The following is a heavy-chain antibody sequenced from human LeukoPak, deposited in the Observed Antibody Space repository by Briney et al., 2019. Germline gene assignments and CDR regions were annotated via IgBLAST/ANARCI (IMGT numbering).Heavy chain of an antibody. CDR3: ASGVQGAGNNF. CDR2: IYLSGET. J-gene: IGHJ4*02. CDR1: DGSINNYY. V-gene: IGHV4-4*07. Sequence: SETLSLTCTVSDGSINNYYWTWIRQPPGKGLEWVGRIYLSGETNYNPSLNSRATISLDTSKNQVSLKLRSLTAADTAVYYCASGVQGAGNNFWGQGTRVTVSS. D-gene: IGHD6-19*01.